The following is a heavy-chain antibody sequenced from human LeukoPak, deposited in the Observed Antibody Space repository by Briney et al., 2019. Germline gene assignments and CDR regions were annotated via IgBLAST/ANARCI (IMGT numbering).Heavy chain of an antibody. CDR1: GFTFSSYA. CDR2: ISSNGGST. CDR3: ARDPRKCSGGSCYSYYYYYMDV. Sequence: GGSLRLSCAASGFTFSSYAMHWVRQAPGKGLEYVSAISSNGGSTYYENSVKGRFTISRDNSKNTLYLQMGSLRAEDMAVYYCARDPRKCSGGSCYSYYYYYMDVWGKGTTVTISS. J-gene: IGHJ6*03. V-gene: IGHV3-64*01. D-gene: IGHD2-15*01.